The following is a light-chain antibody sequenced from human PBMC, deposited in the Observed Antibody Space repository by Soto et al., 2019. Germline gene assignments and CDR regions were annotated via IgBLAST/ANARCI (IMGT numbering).Light chain of an antibody. CDR3: QKYNSNPVT. V-gene: IGKV1-5*01. CDR1: QSISSW. CDR2: DAS. Sequence: DIQMTQSPSTLSASVGDRVTITCRASQSISSWLAWYQQRPGRAPEVLIYDASSLESGVPSRFSGSGSGTEFTLTISSLQPDDFATYYCQKYNSNPVTFGGGTKVDIK. J-gene: IGKJ4*01.